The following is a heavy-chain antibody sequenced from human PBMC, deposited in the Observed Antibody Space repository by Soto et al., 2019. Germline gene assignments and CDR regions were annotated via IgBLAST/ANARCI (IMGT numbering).Heavy chain of an antibody. D-gene: IGHD3-22*01. CDR2: IYYSGST. CDR3: ATSDDSSGLFDY. CDR1: GGSISSGDYY. V-gene: IGHV4-30-4*01. Sequence: SETLSLTCTVSGGSISSGDYYWSWIRQPPGKGLEWIGYIYYSGSTYYNPSLKSRVTISVDTSKNQFSLKLSSVTAADTAVYYCATSDDSSGLFDYWGQGTLVTVSS. J-gene: IGHJ4*02.